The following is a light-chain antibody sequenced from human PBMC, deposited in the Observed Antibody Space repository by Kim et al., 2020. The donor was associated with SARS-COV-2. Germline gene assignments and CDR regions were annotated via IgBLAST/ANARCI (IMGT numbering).Light chain of an antibody. Sequence: GQSVTIACSGTGSDVGYYNYVSWYQHHPGNAPRLIIYDVTKRPSGVPDRFSGSKSDNTASLTISGLQAEDEGDYYCCSYTGSYTFIFGGGTQLTVL. CDR3: CSYTGSYTFI. CDR1: GSDVGYYNY. J-gene: IGLJ2*01. CDR2: DVT. V-gene: IGLV2-11*01.